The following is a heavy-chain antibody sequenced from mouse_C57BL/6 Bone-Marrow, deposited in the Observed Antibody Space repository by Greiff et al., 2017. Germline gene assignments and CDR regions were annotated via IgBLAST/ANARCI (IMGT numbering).Heavy chain of an antibody. J-gene: IGHJ2*01. V-gene: IGHV2-9-1*01. CDR2: IWPGGGT. D-gene: IGHD1-1*01. CDR3: ARNDDYGRSYYVDY. Sequence: VQLLESGPGLVAPSHSLSITCTVTGFSLTSYSISWVRQPPGKGLEWLGVIWPGGGTNYNSALKSRLSISKYNSKSQVFLKMNSLRTDDTARYDCARNDDYGRSYYVDYWGEGTTRTVSS. CDR1: GFSLTSYS.